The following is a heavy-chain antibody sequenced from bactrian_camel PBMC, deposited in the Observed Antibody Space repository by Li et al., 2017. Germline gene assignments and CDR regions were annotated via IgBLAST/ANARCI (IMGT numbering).Heavy chain of an antibody. J-gene: IGHJ4*01. D-gene: IGHD4*01. Sequence: HVQLVESGGDLVQPGGSLRLSCSSSTYTIGPYCVGWFRQAPGKEREGVAGIHPSGRTSYAASVQGRFTISKDNGGKTLILQMNNLQPEDTAMYYCATDFNDGRLDYDGACVNVGVLGQGTQVTVS. CDR1: TYTIGPYC. CDR2: IHPSGRT. V-gene: IGHV3S53*01.